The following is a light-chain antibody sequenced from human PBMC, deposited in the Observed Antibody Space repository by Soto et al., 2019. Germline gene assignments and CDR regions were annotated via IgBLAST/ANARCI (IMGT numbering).Light chain of an antibody. J-gene: IGKJ3*01. CDR1: QGISSA. Sequence: AIQLTQSPSSLSASVGDRVTITCRASQGISSALAWYQQKPGKAPKLLIYDASSLESGVPSRFSGSGSGTDFTLTISSQQPEDFATYYYQQFNSYPQFTFGPGTKVDIK. CDR2: DAS. CDR3: QQFNSYPQFT. V-gene: IGKV1-13*02.